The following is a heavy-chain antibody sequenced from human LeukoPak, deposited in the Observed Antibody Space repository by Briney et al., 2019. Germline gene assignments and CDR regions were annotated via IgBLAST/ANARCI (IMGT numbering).Heavy chain of an antibody. CDR2: IWYDGSNK. CDR3: ARDIYCSGGSCLN. J-gene: IGHJ4*02. D-gene: IGHD2-15*01. V-gene: IGHV3-33*01. Sequence: GGSLRLSCAASGFIFSNYGMHWVRHAPGKGLEWVAVIWYDGSNKYYADSVKGRFTISRDNSKNTLYLQMSSLRAEDTAVYYCARDIYCSGGSCLNWGQGTLVTVSS. CDR1: GFIFSNYG.